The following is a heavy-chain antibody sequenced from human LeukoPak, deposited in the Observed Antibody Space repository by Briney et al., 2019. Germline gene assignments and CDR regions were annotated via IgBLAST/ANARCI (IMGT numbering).Heavy chain of an antibody. D-gene: IGHD5-24*01. CDR2: ILSSGST. J-gene: IGHJ4*02. Sequence: PSETLSLTCTVSGGSISNYYWSWIRQPPGKGLERIGFILSSGSTYYNPSLKSRVTISADTSNNQFSLKLNSVTAADTAVYYRARAGPRRDGYNADYWGQGTLVTVSS. CDR3: ARAGPRRDGYNADY. V-gene: IGHV4-59*01. CDR1: GGSISNYY.